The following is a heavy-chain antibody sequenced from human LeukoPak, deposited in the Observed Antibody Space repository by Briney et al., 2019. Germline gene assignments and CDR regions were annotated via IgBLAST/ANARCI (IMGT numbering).Heavy chain of an antibody. J-gene: IGHJ4*02. V-gene: IGHV5-51*01. Sequence: GESLKISCKGSGYSFTSYWIGWVRQMPGKRLEWMGIIYPGDSDTRYSPSFQGQVTISADKSISTAYLQWSSLKASDTAMYYCARQELDCSSTSCRDYWGQGTLVTVSS. CDR2: IYPGDSDT. CDR1: GYSFTSYW. CDR3: ARQELDCSSTSCRDY. D-gene: IGHD2-2*01.